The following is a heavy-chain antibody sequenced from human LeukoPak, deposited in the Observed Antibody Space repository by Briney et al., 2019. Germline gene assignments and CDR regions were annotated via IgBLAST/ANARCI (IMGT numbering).Heavy chain of an antibody. CDR3: ARQIAVVEPTDPNWFDS. Sequence: SETLSLTCSVSGDSISTTTFYWGWIRQSPGKGLEWIGSIFYSGTTYYTPSLKSRVTLSLDTSKNQFSLRLTSVNAAATAVYFCARQIAVVEPTDPNWFDSWGQGILVTVSS. J-gene: IGHJ5*01. CDR1: GDSISTTTFY. D-gene: IGHD2-21*01. CDR2: IFYSGTT. V-gene: IGHV4-39*07.